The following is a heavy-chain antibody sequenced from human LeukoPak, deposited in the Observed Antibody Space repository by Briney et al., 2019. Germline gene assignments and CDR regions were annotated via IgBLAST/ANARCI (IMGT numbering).Heavy chain of an antibody. CDR3: TTETSGYVFDY. Sequence: PGGSLRLSCAASGFTFSNAWMSWVRQAPGKGLEGVGRIKSKTDGGTTDYAAPVKGRFTISRDDSKNTLYPQMNSLKTEDTAVYHCTTETSGYVFDYWGQGTLVTVSS. V-gene: IGHV3-15*01. CDR2: IKSKTDGGTT. CDR1: GFTFSNAW. J-gene: IGHJ4*02. D-gene: IGHD5-12*01.